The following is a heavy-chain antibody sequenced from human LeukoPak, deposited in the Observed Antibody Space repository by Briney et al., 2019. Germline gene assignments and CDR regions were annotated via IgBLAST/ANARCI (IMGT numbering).Heavy chain of an antibody. CDR1: GGSFRAYY. J-gene: IGHJ6*03. D-gene: IGHD3-10*01. CDR2: INHSGST. V-gene: IGHV4-34*01. Sequence: SETLSLTCAVYGGSFRAYYWRWIRQPPGKGLEWIAEINHSGSTNYNPSLKSRVTISVDTSKNQFSLNLSSVTAADTAVYYCASVRRGFGESSKYYSYYYMHVWGNGTTVTIAS. CDR3: ASVRRGFGESSKYYSYYYMHV.